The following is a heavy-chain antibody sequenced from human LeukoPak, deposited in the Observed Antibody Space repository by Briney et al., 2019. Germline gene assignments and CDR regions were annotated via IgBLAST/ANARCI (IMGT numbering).Heavy chain of an antibody. CDR1: GFSVSDIY. V-gene: IGHV3-53*01. D-gene: IGHD1-26*01. Sequence: GGSLRLSCAASGFSVSDIYMTWVRQAPGKGLEWVSVIYSAGSTYYADSVKGRFTISRDNSKNTLYLQMNSLRAEDTAVYYCAKGEAIVGASFDFWGQGTLVTVSS. J-gene: IGHJ4*02. CDR3: AKGEAIVGASFDF. CDR2: IYSAGST.